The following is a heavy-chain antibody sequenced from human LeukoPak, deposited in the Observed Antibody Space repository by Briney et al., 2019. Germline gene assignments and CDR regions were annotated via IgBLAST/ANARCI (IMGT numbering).Heavy chain of an antibody. Sequence: GGTLRLSCAASGFTFSSYGMSWVRQAPGKGLEWVSAISGSGGSTYYADSVKGRFTISRDNSKNTLYLQMNSLRAEDTAVYYCAKGAGSWIQLWSPSSYWGQGTLVTVSS. CDR1: GFTFSSYG. CDR2: ISGSGGST. J-gene: IGHJ4*02. CDR3: AKGAGSWIQLWSPSSY. D-gene: IGHD5-18*01. V-gene: IGHV3-23*01.